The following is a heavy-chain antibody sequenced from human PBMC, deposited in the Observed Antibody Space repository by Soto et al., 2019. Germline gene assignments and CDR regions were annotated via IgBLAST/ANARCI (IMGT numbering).Heavy chain of an antibody. Sequence: GGSLRLSCTDSAFTFSSSEMNWVRQAPGKGLEWLSYISSSGTTIYYADSVKGRFIISRDNAKKSLYLQMNSLRVEDTAVYYCARDEGSAWYFDDWGQGTLVTVSS. CDR3: ARDEGSAWYFDD. CDR2: ISSSGTTI. CDR1: AFTFSSSE. V-gene: IGHV3-48*03. D-gene: IGHD6-19*01. J-gene: IGHJ4*02.